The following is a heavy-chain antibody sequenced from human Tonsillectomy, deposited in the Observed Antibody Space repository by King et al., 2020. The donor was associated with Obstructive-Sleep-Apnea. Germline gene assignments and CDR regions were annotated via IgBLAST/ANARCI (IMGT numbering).Heavy chain of an antibody. D-gene: IGHD3-22*01. CDR3: SRDVKYYDRGGEV. CDR2: IYYNGGT. CDR1: GGSISTYY. Sequence: VQLQESGPGLVKPSETLSLTCSVSGGSISTYYWSWIRQPPGKGLEWFGYIYYNGGTDYNPSLTSLVTISVDTSKNHFSLNLRSVTAADTAVYYCSRDVKYYDRGGEVWGQGTLVTVSS. V-gene: IGHV4-59*01. J-gene: IGHJ4*02.